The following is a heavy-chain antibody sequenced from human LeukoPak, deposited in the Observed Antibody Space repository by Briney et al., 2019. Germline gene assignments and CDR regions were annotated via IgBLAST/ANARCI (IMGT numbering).Heavy chain of an antibody. V-gene: IGHV4-34*01. Sequence: SETLSLTCAVYGGSFSGYYWSWIRQPPGKGLEWIGEINHSGSTNYNPSLKSRVAISVDTSKNQFSLKLSSVTAADTAVYYCARSSEGRYYYDSSGFSYYYYYMDVWGKGTTVTISS. CDR2: INHSGST. D-gene: IGHD3-22*01. CDR3: ARSSEGRYYYDSSGFSYYYYYMDV. J-gene: IGHJ6*03. CDR1: GGSFSGYY.